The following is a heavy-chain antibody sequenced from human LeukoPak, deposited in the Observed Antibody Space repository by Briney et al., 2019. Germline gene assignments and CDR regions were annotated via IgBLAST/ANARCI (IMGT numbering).Heavy chain of an antibody. CDR2: IYSGGST. V-gene: IGHV3-66*01. Sequence: GGSLRLSCAASGFTVSSNYMNWVRQAPGKGLEWVSVIYSGGSTYYADSVKGRFTISRDNSKNTVYLQMNSLRAEDTAVYYCVRDVRTYSSSSYYYYGMDVWGQGTTVTVSS. J-gene: IGHJ6*02. D-gene: IGHD6-6*01. CDR3: VRDVRTYSSSSYYYYGMDV. CDR1: GFTVSSNY.